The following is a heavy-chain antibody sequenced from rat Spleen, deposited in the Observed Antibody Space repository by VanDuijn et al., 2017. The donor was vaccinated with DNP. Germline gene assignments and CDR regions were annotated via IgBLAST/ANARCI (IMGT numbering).Heavy chain of an antibody. V-gene: IGHV3-3*01. CDR1: GYSITSSFR. Sequence: EVQLQESGPGLVKPSQSLSLTCSVTGYSITSSFRWTWIRKFPGDKLDWMGNINGSGSTDYNPSLKSRISITRDTSKNQFFLQVNSVTPEDSATYYCAIQLGVFDYWGQGVMVTVSS. CDR2: INGSGST. CDR3: AIQLGVFDY. J-gene: IGHJ2*01. D-gene: IGHD5-1*01.